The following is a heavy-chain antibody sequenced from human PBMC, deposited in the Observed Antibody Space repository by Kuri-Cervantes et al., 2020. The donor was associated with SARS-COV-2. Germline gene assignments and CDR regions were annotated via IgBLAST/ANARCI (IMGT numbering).Heavy chain of an antibody. CDR1: GFTFSSYE. CDR2: ISSSGSTI. Sequence: GGSLRLSCAASGFTFSSYEMNWVRQAPGKGLEWVSYISSSGSTIYYADSVKGRFTISRDNAKNSLYLQMNSLRAGDTAVYYCAREGYYEPTDMDVWGQGTTVTVSS. CDR3: AREGYYEPTDMDV. V-gene: IGHV3-48*03. D-gene: IGHD3-22*01. J-gene: IGHJ6*02.